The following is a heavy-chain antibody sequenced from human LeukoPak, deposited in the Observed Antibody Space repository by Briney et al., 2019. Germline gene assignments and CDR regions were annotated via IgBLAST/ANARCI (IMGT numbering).Heavy chain of an antibody. CDR3: ARRSEILHAFDI. CDR2: ISDSVNT. J-gene: IGHJ3*02. CDR1: GGSINNYF. Sequence: SETLSLTCTVSGGSINNYFWSWIRQSPGKELEWTGYISDSVNTNYNPSLKSRVTMSVDPSKNQFSLKLTSVTAADTAVYYCARRSEILHAFDIWGQGTMVTVSS. V-gene: IGHV4-59*08.